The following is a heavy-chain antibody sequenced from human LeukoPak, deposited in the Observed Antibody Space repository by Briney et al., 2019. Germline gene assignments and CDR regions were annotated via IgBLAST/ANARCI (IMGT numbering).Heavy chain of an antibody. D-gene: IGHD2-8*01. CDR2: INPSGGST. CDR1: GYTFTSYC. Sequence: ASVKVSCKASGYTFTSYCMHWVRQAPGQGLEWMGIINPSGGSTSYAQKFQGRVTMTRDMSTSTVYMELSSLRSEDTAVYYCARGYCTNGVCAEYYYMDVWGKGTTVTVS. V-gene: IGHV1-46*01. J-gene: IGHJ6*03. CDR3: ARGYCTNGVCAEYYYMDV.